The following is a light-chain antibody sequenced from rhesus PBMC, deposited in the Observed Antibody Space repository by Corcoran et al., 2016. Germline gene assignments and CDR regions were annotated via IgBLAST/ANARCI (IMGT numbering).Light chain of an antibody. CDR2: GAS. CDR3: QHYTIWPYT. CDR1: QTVSRS. J-gene: IGKJ2*01. Sequence: EIVMTQSPATLSLSPGERATLSCRASQTVSRSFAWYQQKPGQPPRLLIYGASTRATGIPDRFSGSGSGTEFPLTISSLEPEDFAVFYCQHYTIWPYTFGQGTKVEI. V-gene: IGKV3-42*03.